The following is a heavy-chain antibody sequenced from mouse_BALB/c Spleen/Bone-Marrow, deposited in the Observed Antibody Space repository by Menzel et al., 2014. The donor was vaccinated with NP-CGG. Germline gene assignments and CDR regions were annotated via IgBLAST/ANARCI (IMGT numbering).Heavy chain of an antibody. D-gene: IGHD1-1*01. CDR1: GFNIKGTF. CDR3: TRNYVSHYFDY. CDR2: IDPANDNS. J-gene: IGHJ2*01. Sequence: VQLQQSGAELVKPGASVKLSCAASGFNIKGTFIHWVKQRPEQGLEWIGSIDPANDNSKFDPKFQGKATLTADTSSNTAYLQLSSLTSEDTAVYFCTRNYVSHYFDYWGQGTTLTVSS. V-gene: IGHV14-3*02.